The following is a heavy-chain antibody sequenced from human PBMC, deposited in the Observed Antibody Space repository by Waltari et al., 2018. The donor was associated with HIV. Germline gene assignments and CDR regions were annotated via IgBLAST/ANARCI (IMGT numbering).Heavy chain of an antibody. CDR1: GFTFSSYS. CDR3: ARDPANYYDSSGYPYFDL. V-gene: IGHV3-21*01. D-gene: IGHD3-22*01. J-gene: IGHJ2*01. CDR2: ISSSSSYI. Sequence: EVQLVESGGGLVKPGGSLRLSCAASGFTFSSYSMNWVRQAPGKGLEWVSSISSSSSYIYYADSVKGRFTISRDNAKNSLYLQMNSLRAEDTAVYYCARDPANYYDSSGYPYFDLWGRGTLVTVSS.